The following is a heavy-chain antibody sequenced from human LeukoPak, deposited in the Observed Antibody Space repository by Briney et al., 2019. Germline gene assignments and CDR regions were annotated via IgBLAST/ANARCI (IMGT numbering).Heavy chain of an antibody. D-gene: IGHD3-22*01. V-gene: IGHV3-23*01. J-gene: IGHJ4*02. CDR1: GFTFSSYA. CDR3: ARGQPYDRSDFDY. Sequence: QAGGSLRLSCAASGFTFSSYAMSWVCQAPGKGLEWVSSISGSGASTYYADSVKGRFTISRDNAKNTLYLQMNSLRAEDTAVYYCARGQPYDRSDFDYWGQGTLVTVSS. CDR2: ISGSGAST.